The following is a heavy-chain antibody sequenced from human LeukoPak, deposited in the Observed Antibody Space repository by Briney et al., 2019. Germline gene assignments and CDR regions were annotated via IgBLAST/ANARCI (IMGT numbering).Heavy chain of an antibody. J-gene: IGHJ5*02. CDR2: IYYSGST. V-gene: IGHV4-31*03. Sequence: ASETLSLTCTVSGGSISSGGYYWSWIRQHPGKGLEWIGYIYYSGSTYYNPSLKSRVTISVDTSKNQFSLKLSSVTAADTAVYYCARAYDFWSGYYWFDPWGQGTLVTVSS. CDR3: ARAYDFWSGYYWFDP. D-gene: IGHD3-3*01. CDR1: GGSISSGGYY.